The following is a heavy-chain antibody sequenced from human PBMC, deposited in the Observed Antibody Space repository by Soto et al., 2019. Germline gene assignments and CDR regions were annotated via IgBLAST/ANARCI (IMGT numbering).Heavy chain of an antibody. CDR1: GFTFSSYG. Sequence: GGSLRLSCAASGFTFSSYGMHWVRQAPGKGLEWVAVISYDGSNKYYADSVKGRFTISRDNSKNTLYLQMNSLRDEDTAVYYCARGGPMVRGVIIRYGMDVWGQGTTVTVSS. CDR2: ISYDGSNK. V-gene: IGHV3-30*03. CDR3: ARGGPMVRGVIIRYGMDV. D-gene: IGHD3-10*01. J-gene: IGHJ6*02.